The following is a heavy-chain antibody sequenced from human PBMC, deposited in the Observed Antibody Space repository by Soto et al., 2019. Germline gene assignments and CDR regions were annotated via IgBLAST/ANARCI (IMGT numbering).Heavy chain of an antibody. CDR1: GFTFSSYA. V-gene: IGHV3-23*01. J-gene: IGHJ4*02. Sequence: EVQLLESGGGLVQPGGSLRLSCAASGFTFSSYAMSWVRQAPGKGLEWVSAISGSGGSTYYADSVKGRFTISRDNSKNRLCVEKNGVRDEATAVYYWAKVGGGDNWNGGDYWGQGTLVTVSS. D-gene: IGHD1-20*01. CDR2: ISGSGGST. CDR3: AKVGGGDNWNGGDY.